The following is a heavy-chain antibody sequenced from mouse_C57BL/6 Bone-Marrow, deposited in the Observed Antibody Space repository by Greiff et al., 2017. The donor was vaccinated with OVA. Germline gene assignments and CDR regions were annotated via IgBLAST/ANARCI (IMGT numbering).Heavy chain of an antibody. J-gene: IGHJ1*02. V-gene: IGHV1-81*01. CDR3: ARDYYSSSPYWYFDV. CDR2: IYPRSGNT. Sequence: VQLQESGAELARPGASVKLSCKASGYTFTSYGISWVKQRTGQGLEWIGEIYPRSGNTYYNEKFKGKATQTADKSPSTAYMELRSLTSEDSAVYFCARDYYSSSPYWYFDVWGTGTTVTVSS. D-gene: IGHD1-1*01. CDR1: GYTFTSYG.